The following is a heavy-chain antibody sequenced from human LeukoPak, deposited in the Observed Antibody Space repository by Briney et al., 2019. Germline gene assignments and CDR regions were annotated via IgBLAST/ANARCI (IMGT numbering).Heavy chain of an antibody. D-gene: IGHD3-10*01. V-gene: IGHV4-59*08. CDR1: GGSISSYY. CDR2: IYYSGST. J-gene: IGHJ4*02. CDR3: ARTTYYYGSGSSQYYFDY. Sequence: SETLSLTCTVSGGSISSYYWSWIRQPPGKGLEWIGYIYYSGSTNYNPSLKSRVTISVDTSKNQFSLKLSSVTAADTAVYYCARTTYYYGSGSSQYYFDYWGQGTLVTVSP.